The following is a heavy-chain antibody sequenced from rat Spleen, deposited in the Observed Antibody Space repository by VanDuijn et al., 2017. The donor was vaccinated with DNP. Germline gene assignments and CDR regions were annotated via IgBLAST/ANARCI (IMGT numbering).Heavy chain of an antibody. D-gene: IGHD1-1*01. CDR3: ARLRLEWEVRAMDA. CDR1: GYSITSNY. J-gene: IGHJ4*01. V-gene: IGHV3-1*01. Sequence: EVQLQESGPGLVKPSQSLSLTCSVTGYSITSNYWGWIRKFPGSEMEWIGHRNYGGSHRYNPSLKSRISITRDTSKNQFFLQLNSLTTEDTATYYCARLRLEWEVRAMDAWGQGTSVTVSS. CDR2: RNYGGSH.